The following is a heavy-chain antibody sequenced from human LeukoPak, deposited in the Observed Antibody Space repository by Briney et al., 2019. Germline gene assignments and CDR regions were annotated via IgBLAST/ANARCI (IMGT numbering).Heavy chain of an antibody. V-gene: IGHV1-18*01. J-gene: IGHJ5*01. Sequence: ASVKVSCKASAYTFTSFGITWVRQAPGQELEWMGWISAYNGNTNYAQKFQGRVTMTTDTSTNTAYMEMRSLRFDDTAVYYCAQNQRGSMSYFLDSWGQGTLVTVSS. CDR2: ISAYNGNT. CDR3: AQNQRGSMSYFLDS. D-gene: IGHD1-26*01. CDR1: AYTFTSFG.